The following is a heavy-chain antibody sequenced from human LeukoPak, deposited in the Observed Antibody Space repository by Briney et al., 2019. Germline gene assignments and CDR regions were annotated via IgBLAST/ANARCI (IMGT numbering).Heavy chain of an antibody. CDR1: GYSLTNHY. J-gene: IGHJ5*02. CDR2: VLHTGST. Sequence: PSETLSLTCAGHGYSLTNHYWIWIRQPPGKGLEWIAEVLHTGSTNCNPSFKSRVTVSVDTSKNQFFLNLTSVTAADTAVYYCARGPAAVHPWGRGILVTVSS. V-gene: IGHV4-34*12. D-gene: IGHD6-13*01. CDR3: ARGPAAVHP.